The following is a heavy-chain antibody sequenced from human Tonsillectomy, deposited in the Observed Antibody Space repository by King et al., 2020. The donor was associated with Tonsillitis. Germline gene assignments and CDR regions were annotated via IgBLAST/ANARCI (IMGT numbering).Heavy chain of an antibody. CDR2: IYSGGST. Sequence: VQLVESGGGLIQPGGSLRLSCAASGFTVSSNYMTWVRQAPGKGLEWVSVIYSGGSTYYADSVKVRFTISRDNSKNTLYLQMNSLRAEETAVYYCARDLMGATAGFDYWGQGTLVTVSS. D-gene: IGHD1-26*01. CDR3: ARDLMGATAGFDY. CDR1: GFTVSSNY. J-gene: IGHJ4*02. V-gene: IGHV3-53*01.